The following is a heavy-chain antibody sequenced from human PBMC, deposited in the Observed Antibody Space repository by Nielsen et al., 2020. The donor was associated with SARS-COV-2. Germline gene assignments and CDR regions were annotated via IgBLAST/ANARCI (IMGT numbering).Heavy chain of an antibody. CDR3: ARAVSSSWYYYGMDV. Sequence: GESLKISCSASGFTFRSYPMHWVRQAPGKALEWLSYIGGNGRNIFYADSVKGRFTISRDNAKNSLYLQMNSLRAEDTAVYYCARAVSSSWYYYGMDVWGQGTTVTVSS. J-gene: IGHJ6*02. V-gene: IGHV3-48*03. CDR1: GFTFRSYP. D-gene: IGHD6-13*01. CDR2: IGGNGRNI.